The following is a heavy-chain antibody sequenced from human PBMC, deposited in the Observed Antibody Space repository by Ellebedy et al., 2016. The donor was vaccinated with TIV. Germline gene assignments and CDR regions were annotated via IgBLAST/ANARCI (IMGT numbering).Heavy chain of an antibody. D-gene: IGHD3-22*01. CDR3: ARAVRGYGATADS. V-gene: IGHV1-2*02. CDR1: GYTFTGYY. Sequence: ASVKVSCKASGYTFTGYYMQWVRQAPGQGLEWMGWINPDSGGTIYAQKFQGRVTMTRDTSISTAYMELSRLRSDDTAMYFCARAVRGYGATADSWGQGTLVTVSS. CDR2: INPDSGGT. J-gene: IGHJ4*02.